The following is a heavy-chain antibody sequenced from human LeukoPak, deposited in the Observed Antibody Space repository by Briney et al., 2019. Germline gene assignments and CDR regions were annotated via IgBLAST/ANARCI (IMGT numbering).Heavy chain of an antibody. CDR1: GFTFSSYG. CDR2: IYYSGST. Sequence: GSLRLSCAASGFTFSSYGMSWVRQAPGKGLEWIGSIYYSGSTYYNPSLKSRVTISVDMSKNQFSMKLSSVTAADTAVYYCASALWFGELELDPWGQGTLVTVSS. J-gene: IGHJ5*02. CDR3: ASALWFGELELDP. V-gene: IGHV4-39*01. D-gene: IGHD3-10*01.